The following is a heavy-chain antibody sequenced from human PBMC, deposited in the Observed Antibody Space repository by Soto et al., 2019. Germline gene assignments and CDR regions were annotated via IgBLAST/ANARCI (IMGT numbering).Heavy chain of an antibody. J-gene: IGHJ6*04. Sequence: SETLSLTCTVSGGSLSSSSHYWGWIRQPPGKGLEWIASIFYNSRNTHYNPSLNSRVTISVDTSKNQFSLKLTSETAADTAVYYCASPVLSYDFWSGYYPNCYYCSIDVWGKGPTGTGFS. V-gene: IGHV4-39*01. D-gene: IGHD3-3*01. CDR2: IFYNSRNT. CDR3: ASPVLSYDFWSGYYPNCYYCSIDV. CDR1: GGSLSSSSHY.